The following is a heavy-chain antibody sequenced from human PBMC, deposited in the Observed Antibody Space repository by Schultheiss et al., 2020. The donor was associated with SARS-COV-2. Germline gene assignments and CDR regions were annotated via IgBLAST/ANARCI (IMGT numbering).Heavy chain of an antibody. J-gene: IGHJ6*02. Sequence: SETLSLTCTVSGGSISSYYWSWIRQPPGKGLEWIGEINHSGSTNYNPSLKSRVTMSVDTSKNQFSLKLSSVTAADTAVYYCAREEAEVVPAYYYYYGMDVWGQGTTVTVSS. CDR3: AREEAEVVPAYYYYYGMDV. CDR1: GGSISSYY. CDR2: INHSGST. D-gene: IGHD2-2*01. V-gene: IGHV4-34*01.